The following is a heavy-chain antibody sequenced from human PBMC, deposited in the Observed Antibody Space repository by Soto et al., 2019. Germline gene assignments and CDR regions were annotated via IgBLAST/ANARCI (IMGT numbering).Heavy chain of an antibody. CDR2: IIPIFGTA. D-gene: IGHD3-22*01. Sequence: SVKVSCKASGGTFSSYAISWVRQAPGQGLEWMGGIIPIFGTANYAQKFQGRVTITADESTSTAYMELSSLRSEDTAVYYCARVRRVYYDSSGYYYVHWFDPWGKGPLVTVSS. CDR3: ARVRRVYYDSSGYYYVHWFDP. CDR1: GGTFSSYA. J-gene: IGHJ5*02. V-gene: IGHV1-69*13.